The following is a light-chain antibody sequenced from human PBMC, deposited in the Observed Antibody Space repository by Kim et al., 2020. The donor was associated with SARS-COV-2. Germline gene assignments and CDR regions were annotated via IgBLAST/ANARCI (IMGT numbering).Light chain of an antibody. V-gene: IGKV3-11*01. CDR2: DAS. CDR1: QSVGSQ. Sequence: EIVLTQSPASLSLSPGERVTLSCRASQSVGSQLAWYQHKSGQAPRLLSYDASNRATDIPARFSGSGSGTDFILTISSLQPEDFAVYYCQQRDSWPRTFGQGTKVDIK. CDR3: QQRDSWPRT. J-gene: IGKJ1*01.